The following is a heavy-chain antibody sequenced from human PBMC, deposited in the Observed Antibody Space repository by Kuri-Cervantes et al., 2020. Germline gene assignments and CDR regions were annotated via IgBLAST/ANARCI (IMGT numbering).Heavy chain of an antibody. CDR2: IHHSGST. V-gene: IGHV4-34*01. CDR1: GGSFSGYY. J-gene: IGHJ4*02. Sequence: SETLSLTCAVYGGSFSGYYWSWIRQPPGKGLEWIGEIHHSGSTNYNPSLKSRVTISMDTSKNQFSLKLSSVTAADTAVYYCARGRHAHYDYVWGSYRFWGQGTLVTVSS. CDR3: ARGRHAHYDYVWGSYRF. D-gene: IGHD3-16*02.